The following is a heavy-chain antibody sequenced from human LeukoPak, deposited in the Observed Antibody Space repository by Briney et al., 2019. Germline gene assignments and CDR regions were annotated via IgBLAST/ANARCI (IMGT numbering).Heavy chain of an antibody. Sequence: ASVKVSCKASGDTFSSYAISWVRQAPGQGLEWMGGIIPIFGTANYAQKFQGRVTITADESTSTAYMELSSLRSEDTAVYYCARARPIGYYYDSSGYFDYWGQGTLVTVSS. J-gene: IGHJ4*02. CDR1: GDTFSSYA. CDR2: IIPIFGTA. CDR3: ARARPIGYYYDSSGYFDY. V-gene: IGHV1-69*13. D-gene: IGHD3-22*01.